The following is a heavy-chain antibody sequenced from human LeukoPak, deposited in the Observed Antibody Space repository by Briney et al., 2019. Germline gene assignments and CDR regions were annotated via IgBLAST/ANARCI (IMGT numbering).Heavy chain of an antibody. CDR2: IYYNGST. Sequence: SETLSLTCTVSGGSISSYYWSWIRQPPGKGLEWIGYIYYNGSTNYNPSLKSRVTISVDTSKNQFSLKLSSVTAADTAVYYCAGYSSGWYVDAFDIWGQGTMVTVSS. CDR1: GGSISSYY. CDR3: AGYSSGWYVDAFDI. J-gene: IGHJ3*02. D-gene: IGHD6-19*01. V-gene: IGHV4-59*08.